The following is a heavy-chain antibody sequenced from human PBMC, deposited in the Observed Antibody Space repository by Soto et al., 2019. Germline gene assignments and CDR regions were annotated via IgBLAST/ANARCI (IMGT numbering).Heavy chain of an antibody. CDR2: IYYSGST. J-gene: IGHJ6*02. CDR1: GGSISSSSYY. D-gene: IGHD3-22*01. Sequence: SETLSLTCTVSGGSISSSSYYWGWIRQPPGKGLEWIGSIYYSGSTYYNPSLKSRVTISVDTPKNQFSLKLSSVTAADTAVYYCASHRSYYYDSSGYLYYYYYGMDVWGQGTTVTVSS. V-gene: IGHV4-39*01. CDR3: ASHRSYYYDSSGYLYYYYYGMDV.